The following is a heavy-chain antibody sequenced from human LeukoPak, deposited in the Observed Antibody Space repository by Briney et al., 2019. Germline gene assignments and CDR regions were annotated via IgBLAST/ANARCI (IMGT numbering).Heavy chain of an antibody. D-gene: IGHD5-18*01. J-gene: IGHJ4*02. CDR2: IYNSGTT. CDR1: GGSTSSYY. CDR3: ARAGYSYVRYFDY. Sequence: SETLSLTCTVSGGSTSSYYWNWIRQPPGKGLEWIGYIYNSGTTNYNPSLKSRVTISVDTSKNQFSLKLSSVTAADTAVYYCARAGYSYVRYFDYWGREPWSPSPQ. V-gene: IGHV4-59*01.